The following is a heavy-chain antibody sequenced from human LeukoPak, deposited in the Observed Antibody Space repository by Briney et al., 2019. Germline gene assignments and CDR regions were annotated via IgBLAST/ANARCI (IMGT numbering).Heavy chain of an antibody. V-gene: IGHV1-2*02. CDR2: INPNSGGT. Sequence: AASVKVPCKASGYTFTGYYMHWVRQAPGQGLEWMGWINPNSGGTNYAQKFQGRVTMTRDTSISTAYMELSRLRSDDTAVYYCARPCGGDCPLSAEYFQHWGQGTLVTVSS. CDR1: GYTFTGYY. J-gene: IGHJ1*01. CDR3: ARPCGGDCPLSAEYFQH. D-gene: IGHD2-21*02.